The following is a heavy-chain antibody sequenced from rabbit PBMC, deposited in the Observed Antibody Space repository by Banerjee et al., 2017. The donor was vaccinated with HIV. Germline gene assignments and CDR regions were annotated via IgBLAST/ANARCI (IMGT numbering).Heavy chain of an antibody. CDR3: ARRADYAGGGNFNL. CDR1: GFSFSSVYD. V-gene: IGHV1S40*01. CDR2: IGTADGNT. Sequence: QSLEESGGDLVKPGASLTLTCTASGFSFSSVYDMCWVRQAPGKGLEWIACIGTADGNTFYANWAKGRFTISKTPSTTVTLQMTSLTAADTATYFCARRADYAGGGNFNLWGPGTLVTV. D-gene: IGHD4-2*01. J-gene: IGHJ4*01.